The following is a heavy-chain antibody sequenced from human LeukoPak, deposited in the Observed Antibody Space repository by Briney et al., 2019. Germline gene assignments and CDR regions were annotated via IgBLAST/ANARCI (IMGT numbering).Heavy chain of an antibody. CDR1: GFTFSNYG. J-gene: IGHJ4*02. Sequence: SGGSLRLSCVASGFTFSNYGMHWVRQAPGKGLEWVAVISYDGSNKYYADSVKGRFTISRDNSKNTLYLQMNSLRAEDTAVYYCARATVDNAGFDYWGQGTLVTVSS. CDR3: ARATVDNAGFDY. CDR2: ISYDGSNK. V-gene: IGHV3-30*03. D-gene: IGHD4-23*01.